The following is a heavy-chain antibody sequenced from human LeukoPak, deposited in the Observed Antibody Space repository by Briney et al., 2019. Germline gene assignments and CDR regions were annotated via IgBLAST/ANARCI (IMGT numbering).Heavy chain of an antibody. V-gene: IGHV4-59*12. CDR1: GVSLNPYY. D-gene: IGHD1-14*01. CDR3: VRGSPDYFFDY. J-gene: IGHJ4*02. CDR2: IFYGDST. Sequence: SETLSLTSTVSGVSLNPYYWNWVRQTPGKGLEWIGYIFYGDSTDYNPSLEGRVTISVDKSNNQFSLKLNSVTAADTAVYYCVRGSPDYFFDYWGQGTLVTVSS.